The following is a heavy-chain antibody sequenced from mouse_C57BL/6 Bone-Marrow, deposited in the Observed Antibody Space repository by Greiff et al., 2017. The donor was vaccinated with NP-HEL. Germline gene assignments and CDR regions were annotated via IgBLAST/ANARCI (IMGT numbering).Heavy chain of an antibody. D-gene: IGHD3-2*02. CDR1: GYTFTSYW. CDR3: AREPLQLRLRYFDV. CDR2: IDPNSGGT. J-gene: IGHJ1*03. V-gene: IGHV1-72*01. Sequence: VQLQQPGAELVKPGASVKLSCKASGYTFTSYWMHWVKQRPGRGLEWIGRIDPNSGGTKYNEKFKSKATLTVDKPSSTAYMHLRSMTSEDSEVDFCAREPLQLRLRYFDVWGTGTTVTVSS.